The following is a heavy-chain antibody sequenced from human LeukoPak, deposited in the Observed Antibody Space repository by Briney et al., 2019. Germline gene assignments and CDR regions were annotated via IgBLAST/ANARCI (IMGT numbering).Heavy chain of an antibody. V-gene: IGHV3-23*01. CDR3: AKDLGYYDFWSGYPPPMTPDY. D-gene: IGHD3-3*01. J-gene: IGHJ4*02. CDR2: ISDGGGST. CDR1: GFTFSSYA. Sequence: GGSLRLSCAASGFTFSSYAMTWVRQAPGKGLEWVSAISDGGGSTYYADSVKGRFTISRDNSKNTLYLQMNSLRAEDTAVYYCAKDLGYYDFWSGYPPPMTPDYWGQGTLVTVSS.